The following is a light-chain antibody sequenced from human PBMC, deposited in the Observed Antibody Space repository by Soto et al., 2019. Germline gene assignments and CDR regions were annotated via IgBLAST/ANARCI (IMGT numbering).Light chain of an antibody. J-gene: IGKJ5*01. Sequence: EIVLTQSPATLSLSPGERATLSCRASQTISSHLAWYQQKPGQAPRLLIYDASKRATGIPARFSGRGSGTDCTLSISSLELENSAVYYCHQRSYYPPAFTFGQGTRVEIK. CDR2: DAS. CDR3: HQRSYYPPAFT. V-gene: IGKV3-11*01. CDR1: QTISSH.